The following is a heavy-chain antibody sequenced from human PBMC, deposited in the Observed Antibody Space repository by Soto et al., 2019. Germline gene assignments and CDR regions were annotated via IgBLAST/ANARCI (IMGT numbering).Heavy chain of an antibody. Sequence: QVQLVHSGAEVKKPGSSVKVSCKASGGTFSSYTISWVRQAPGQGLEWMGRIIPILGIANYAQKLQGRVTITADKSTRPAYMELSSLRSEDTAVYYCARGTYYGSGSNYWGQGTLVTVSS. CDR2: IIPILGIA. V-gene: IGHV1-69*02. CDR1: GGTFSSYT. D-gene: IGHD3-10*01. J-gene: IGHJ4*02. CDR3: ARGTYYGSGSNY.